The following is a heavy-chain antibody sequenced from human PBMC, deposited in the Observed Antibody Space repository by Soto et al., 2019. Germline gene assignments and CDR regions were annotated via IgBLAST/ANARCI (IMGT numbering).Heavy chain of an antibody. CDR1: GCSISSSNW. D-gene: IGHD5-18*01. CDR2: IYHSGST. J-gene: IGHJ5*02. V-gene: IGHV4-4*02. Sequence: QVQLQESGPGLVKPSGTLSLTCAVSGCSISSSNWWSWVRQPPGKGLEWIGEIYHSGSTNYHPSLKSRVTISVDKSKDQFSLKLSSVTAADTAVYYCARVDTAMVTRVGFDHWGKGPLVRVSS. CDR3: ARVDTAMVTRVGFDH.